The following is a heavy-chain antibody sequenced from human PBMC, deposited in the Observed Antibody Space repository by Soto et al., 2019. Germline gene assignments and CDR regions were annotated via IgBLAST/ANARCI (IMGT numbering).Heavy chain of an antibody. CDR3: ARGGYYEYFDY. J-gene: IGHJ4*02. CDR1: GGSVSSGSYY. Sequence: SETLSLTCTVSGGSVSSGSYYWSWIRQPPGKGLEWIGYIYYSGSTNYNPSLKSRVTISVDTSKNQFSLKLSSVTAADTAVYYCARGGYYEYFDYWGQGTLVTVSS. D-gene: IGHD3-22*01. CDR2: IYYSGST. V-gene: IGHV4-61*01.